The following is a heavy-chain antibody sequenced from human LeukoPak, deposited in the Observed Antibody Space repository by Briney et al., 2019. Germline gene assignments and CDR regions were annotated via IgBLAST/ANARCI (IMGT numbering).Heavy chain of an antibody. Sequence: GGSLRLSCAASGFTSDDYAMHWVRQAPGKGLEWVSGISWNSGSIGYADSVKGRFTISRDNAKNSLYLQMNSLRAEDTALYYCAKDSGIAAIDYYGMDVWGQGTTVTVSS. D-gene: IGHD6-13*01. J-gene: IGHJ6*02. V-gene: IGHV3-9*02. CDR2: ISWNSGSI. CDR3: AKDSGIAAIDYYGMDV. CDR1: GFTSDDYA.